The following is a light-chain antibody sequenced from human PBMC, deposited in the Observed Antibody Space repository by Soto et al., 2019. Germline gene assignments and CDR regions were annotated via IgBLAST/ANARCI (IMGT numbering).Light chain of an antibody. J-gene: IGKJ1*01. V-gene: IGKV3-15*01. CDR3: QQYNSWPRT. Sequence: EILMTQSPATLSVSPGARATLYCRASQTVSSSLAWYQQKPGQAPRLLIFGASPRATGVPARFSGSGSGTEFTLTISSLQSEDFATYYCQQYNSWPRTFGQGTKVDIK. CDR2: GAS. CDR1: QTVSSS.